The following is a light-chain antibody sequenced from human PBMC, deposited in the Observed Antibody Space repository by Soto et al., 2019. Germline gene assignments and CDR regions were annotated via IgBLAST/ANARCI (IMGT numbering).Light chain of an antibody. V-gene: IGKV3-15*01. J-gene: IGKJ4*01. CDR1: QSVSDD. CDR2: GAS. Sequence: IVLTQSPAALSVSPGERVSLSCRASQSVSDDLAWYQQKPGKAPRLVIHGASTRATDFPARFSGSGSGTEFTLTISSLQSEDFGVYFCHQDNNWPQTFGGGTKVEIK. CDR3: HQDNNWPQT.